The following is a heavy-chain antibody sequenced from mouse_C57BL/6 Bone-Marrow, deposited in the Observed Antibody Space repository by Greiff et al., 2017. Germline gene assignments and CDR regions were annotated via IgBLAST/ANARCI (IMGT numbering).Heavy chain of an antibody. D-gene: IGHD1-1*01. J-gene: IGHJ2*01. CDR2: IYPGDGDT. CDR1: GYAFSSSW. CDR3: ASSYYYGSSYVGYYFDY. Sequence: VKLQESGPELVKPGASVKISCKASGYAFSSSWMNWVKQRPGKGLEWIGRIYPGDGDTNYNGKFKGKATLTADKSSSTAYMQLSSLTSEDSAVYFCASSYYYGSSYVGYYFDYWGQGTTLTVSS. V-gene: IGHV1-82*01.